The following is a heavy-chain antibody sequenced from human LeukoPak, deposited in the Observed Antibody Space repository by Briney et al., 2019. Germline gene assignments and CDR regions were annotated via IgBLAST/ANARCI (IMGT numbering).Heavy chain of an antibody. CDR3: ARGKVGYSYFDY. V-gene: IGHV3-21*01. CDR1: GFTFRSYE. Sequence: PGGSLRLSCTTSGFTFRSYEMSWVRQAPGKGLEWVSSISSSSAYIHYADSVKGRFTISRDNAKNSLYLQMNSLRDTDTAVYYCARGKVGYSYFDYWGQGTLVTVSS. CDR2: ISSSSAYI. D-gene: IGHD5-18*01. J-gene: IGHJ4*02.